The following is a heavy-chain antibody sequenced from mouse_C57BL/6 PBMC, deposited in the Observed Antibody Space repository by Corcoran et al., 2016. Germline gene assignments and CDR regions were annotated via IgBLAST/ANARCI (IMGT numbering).Heavy chain of an antibody. Sequence: QVQLQQSGPELVKPGASVKISCKASGYSFTSYYIHWVKQRPGQGLEWIGWIYPGSGNTKYNEKFKGKATLTADTSSSTAYMQLSSLTSEDSAVYYCARDTAQATWFAYWGQGTLVTVSA. CDR3: ARDTAQATWFAY. D-gene: IGHD3-2*02. V-gene: IGHV1-66*01. CDR1: GYSFTSYY. J-gene: IGHJ3*01. CDR2: IYPGSGNT.